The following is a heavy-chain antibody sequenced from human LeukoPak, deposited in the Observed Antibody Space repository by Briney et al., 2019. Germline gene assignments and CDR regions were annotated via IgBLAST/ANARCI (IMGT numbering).Heavy chain of an antibody. J-gene: IGHJ4*02. V-gene: IGHV1-69*13. CDR1: GGTFSSYA. CDR2: IIPIFGTA. D-gene: IGHD2-15*01. Sequence: ASVKVSCKASGGTFSSYAISWVRQAPGQGLEWMGGIIPIFGTANYAQKFQGRVTITADESTSTAYMELSRLRSEDTAVYYCARGGYCSGGSCYPRLDYWGQGTLVTVSS. CDR3: ARGGYCSGGSCYPRLDY.